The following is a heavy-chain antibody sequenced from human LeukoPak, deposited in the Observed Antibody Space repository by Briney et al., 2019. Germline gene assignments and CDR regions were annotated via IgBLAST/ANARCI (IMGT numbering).Heavy chain of an antibody. CDR2: ISGSGGST. V-gene: IGHV3-23*01. Sequence: PGGSLRLSCAASGFTFSSSSMSWVRQAPGKGLEWVSVISGSGGSTDYADSVKGRFTISRDNSKNTLYLQINSLRAEDTAVYYCAKDTTVAVARGVGDYYYGVDVWGKGTTVTVSS. D-gene: IGHD6-19*01. CDR1: GFTFSSSS. J-gene: IGHJ6*04. CDR3: AKDTTVAVARGVGDYYYGVDV.